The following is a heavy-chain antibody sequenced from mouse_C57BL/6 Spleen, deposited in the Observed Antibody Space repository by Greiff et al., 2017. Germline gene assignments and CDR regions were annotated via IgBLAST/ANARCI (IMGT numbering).Heavy chain of an antibody. V-gene: IGHV1-50*01. CDR1: GYTFTSYW. Sequence: VQLQQPGAELVKPGASVKLSCKASGYTFTSYWMQWVKQRPGQGLEWIGEIDPSDSYTNYNQKFKGKATLTVDTSSSTAYMQLSSLTSEDSAVYYCARCHLLRREGYFDVWGTGTTVTVSS. CDR3: ARCHLLRREGYFDV. D-gene: IGHD1-1*01. CDR2: IDPSDSYT. J-gene: IGHJ1*03.